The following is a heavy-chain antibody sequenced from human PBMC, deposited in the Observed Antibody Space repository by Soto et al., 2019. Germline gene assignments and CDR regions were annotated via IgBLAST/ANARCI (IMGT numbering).Heavy chain of an antibody. V-gene: IGHV4-39*01. CDR2: IYYSGST. D-gene: IGHD7-27*01. CDR3: ATDGELGMVGFFDD. CDR1: GGSISSSSYY. Sequence: PSETLSLTCTVSGGSISSSSYYWGWIRQPPGKGLEWIGSIYYSGSTYYNPSLKSRVTISVDTSKNQFSLKLSSVTAADMAVYYCATDGELGMVGFFDDWGQGTLVTVSS. J-gene: IGHJ4*02.